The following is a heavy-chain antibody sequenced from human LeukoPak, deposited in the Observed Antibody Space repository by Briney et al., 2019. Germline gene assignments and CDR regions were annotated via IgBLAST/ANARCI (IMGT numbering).Heavy chain of an antibody. D-gene: IGHD6-19*01. CDR2: ISSSSSYI. CDR3: ARDNARWLVYYFDY. V-gene: IGHV3-21*01. CDR1: GFSFSIYS. J-gene: IGHJ4*02. Sequence: GGSLTLSCAPAGFSFSIYSMRWVRHAPGEGLEWVSFISSSSSYIYYADSVKGRFTISRDNAKNSLYLQMNSLRAEDTAVYYCARDNARWLVYYFDYWGQGTLVTVSS.